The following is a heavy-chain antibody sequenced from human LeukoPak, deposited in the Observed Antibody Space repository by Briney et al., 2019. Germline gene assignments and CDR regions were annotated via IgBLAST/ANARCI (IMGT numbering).Heavy chain of an antibody. D-gene: IGHD6-19*01. Sequence: PSETLSLTCTVSGGSISSYYWSWIRQPVGKGLEWIGRIYTSGSTNYNPSLKSRVTMSVDTSKNQFSLKLSSVTAADTAVYYCAREQQWLVHYYMDVWGKGTTVTISS. CDR1: GGSISSYY. J-gene: IGHJ6*03. V-gene: IGHV4-4*07. CDR3: AREQQWLVHYYMDV. CDR2: IYTSGST.